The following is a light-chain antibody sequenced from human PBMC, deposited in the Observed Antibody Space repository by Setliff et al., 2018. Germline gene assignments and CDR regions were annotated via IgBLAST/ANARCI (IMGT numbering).Light chain of an antibody. CDR2: GNS. V-gene: IGLV1-40*01. Sequence: PGQRVTISCTGSSSNIGAGYDVHWYQQLPGTAPKLLIYGNSNRPSGVPDRFSGSKSGTSASLAITGLQAEDEADYYCQSYDSRLSAYVVFGGGTKVTVL. CDR1: SSNIGAGYD. CDR3: QSYDSRLSAYVV. J-gene: IGLJ2*01.